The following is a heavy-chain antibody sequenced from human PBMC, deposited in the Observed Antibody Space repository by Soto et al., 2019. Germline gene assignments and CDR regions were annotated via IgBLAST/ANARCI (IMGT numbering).Heavy chain of an antibody. Sequence: QVQLVQSGAEVKKPGSSVKVSCKASGVTFSSYTISWVRQAPGQGLEWMGRIITILGIANYAQKFPGRVTITADKSTSTAYVELSSLRSEDTAVYYCARGKDSGYDRDYYYYGMDVWGQGTTVTVSS. D-gene: IGHD5-12*01. CDR3: ARGKDSGYDRDYYYYGMDV. CDR1: GVTFSSYT. CDR2: IITILGIA. V-gene: IGHV1-69*02. J-gene: IGHJ6*02.